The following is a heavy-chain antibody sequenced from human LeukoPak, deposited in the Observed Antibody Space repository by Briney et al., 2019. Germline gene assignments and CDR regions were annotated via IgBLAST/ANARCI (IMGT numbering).Heavy chain of an antibody. V-gene: IGHV4-4*08. CDR1: GGSISNYY. D-gene: IGHD2-15*01. Sequence: PSETLSLTCTVSGGSISNYYWTWIRHPPGKGLEWIGYIYSSGSTNYNPSLKSRVTISVDTSKNQFSLKVSSVTAADTAVYYCASRRRIYSGFDTWGQGILVTVSS. CDR2: IYSSGST. CDR3: ASRRRIYSGFDT. J-gene: IGHJ5*02.